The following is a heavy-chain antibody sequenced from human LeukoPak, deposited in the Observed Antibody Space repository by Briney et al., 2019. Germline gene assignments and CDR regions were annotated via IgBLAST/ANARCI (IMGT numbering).Heavy chain of an antibody. J-gene: IGHJ4*02. CDR2: IYSSGST. D-gene: IGHD1-26*01. V-gene: IGHV4-39*01. CDR1: GASVSGSPYY. Sequence: KSSETLSLTCTVSGASVSGSPYYWGWIRQPPGKGLEWIGSIYSSGSTYYNASLQSRVTISIETSKNQISLRLNSVTAADTAIYYCAKSGGYGLIDYWGQGTLVTVS. CDR3: AKSGGYGLIDY.